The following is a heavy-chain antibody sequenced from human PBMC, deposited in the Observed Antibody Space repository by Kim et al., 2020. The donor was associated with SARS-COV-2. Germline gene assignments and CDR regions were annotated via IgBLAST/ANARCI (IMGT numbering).Heavy chain of an antibody. J-gene: IGHJ4*02. CDR3: AKAPFIPVFRFSEWVLDY. Sequence: GGSLRLSCAASGFTFSDYAMSWVRQAPGKGLQWVSGISGGGGSTYYAGSVKGRFTISRDNSKNTLYLQMTSLRAEDTAIYYCAKAPFIPVFRFSEWVLDYWGQGNLVTVSS. CDR2: ISGGGGST. D-gene: IGHD3-3*01. CDR1: GFTFSDYA. V-gene: IGHV3-23*01.